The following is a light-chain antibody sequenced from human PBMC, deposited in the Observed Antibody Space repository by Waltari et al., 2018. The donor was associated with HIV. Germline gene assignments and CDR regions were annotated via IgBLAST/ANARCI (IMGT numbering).Light chain of an antibody. J-gene: IGKJ5*01. CDR1: QSISRS. CDR3: QQRSNWPS. Sequence: EIVLTQSPATLSLSPGESATLSCRASQSISRSLAWYQQKPGQAPRLLIYDASSRATGIPARFSGSWSGTDFTLTISSLEPEDSAVYYCQQRSNWPSFGQGTRLEIK. CDR2: DAS. V-gene: IGKV3-11*01.